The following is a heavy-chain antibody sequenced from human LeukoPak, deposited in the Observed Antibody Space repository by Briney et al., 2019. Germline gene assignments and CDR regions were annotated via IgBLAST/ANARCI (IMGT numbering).Heavy chain of an antibody. CDR3: ARVMVRGVIREAFDY. CDR1: GYSFTSYW. V-gene: IGHV5-51*01. CDR2: IYPGDSDT. Sequence: GESLKISCKGSGYSFTSYWTGWVRQMPGKGLEWMGIIYPGDSDTRYSPSFQGQVTISADKSISTAYLQWSSLKASDTAMYYCARVMVRGVIREAFDYWGQGTLVTVSS. J-gene: IGHJ4*02. D-gene: IGHD3-10*01.